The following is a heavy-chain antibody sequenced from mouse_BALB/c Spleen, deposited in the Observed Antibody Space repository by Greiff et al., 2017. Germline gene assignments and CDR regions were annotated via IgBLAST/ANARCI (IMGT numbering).Heavy chain of an antibody. CDR3: TRVYDYDVDYAMDY. D-gene: IGHD2-4*01. Sequence: EVKLVESGGGLVKPGGSLKLSCAASGFTFSSYTMSWVRQTPEKRLEWVATISSGGSYTYYPDSVKGRFTISRDNAKNTLYLQMSSLKSEDTAMYYCTRVYDYDVDYAMDYWGQGTSVTVSS. CDR2: ISSGGSYT. CDR1: GFTFSSYT. J-gene: IGHJ4*01. V-gene: IGHV5-6-4*01.